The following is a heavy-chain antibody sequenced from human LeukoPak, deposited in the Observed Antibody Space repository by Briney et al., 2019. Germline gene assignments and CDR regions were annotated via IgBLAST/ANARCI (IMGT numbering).Heavy chain of an antibody. D-gene: IGHD3-3*01. CDR1: GLTFSGYY. V-gene: IGHV3-11*01. Sequence: GGSLRLSCAASGLTFSGYYMSWIRQAPGKGLEWISYISSRGNTIYYADSVKGRFTISRDNAKNSLYLQMNSLRAEDTAVYYCATVHFGYFDYWGQGTLVTVSS. J-gene: IGHJ4*02. CDR3: ATVHFGYFDY. CDR2: ISSRGNTI.